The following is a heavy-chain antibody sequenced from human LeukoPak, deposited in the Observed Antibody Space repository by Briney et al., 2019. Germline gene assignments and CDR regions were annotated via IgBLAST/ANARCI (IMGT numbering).Heavy chain of an antibody. V-gene: IGHV1-8*01. D-gene: IGHD6-25*01. CDR2: MNPNSGNR. CDR1: GYTFTSYD. CDR3: ARPQRAAHDAFDI. Sequence: ASVKVSCKASGYTFTSYDINWVRQATGQGLEWMGWMNPNSGNRGYAQKFQGRVTMTRNTSITTAYMELSSLRSEDTAVYYCARPQRAAHDAFDIWGQGTMVTVSS. J-gene: IGHJ3*02.